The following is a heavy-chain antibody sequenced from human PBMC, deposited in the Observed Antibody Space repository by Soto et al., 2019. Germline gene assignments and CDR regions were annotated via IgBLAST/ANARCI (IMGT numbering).Heavy chain of an antibody. J-gene: IGHJ4*02. Sequence: SLRLSCAASGFTFSNAWMSWVRQAPGKGLEWVGRIKSKTDGGTTDYAAPVKGRFTISRDDSKNTLYLQMNSLKTEDTAVYYCTTDVYGDYEIDYWGQGTLVTVSS. CDR3: TTDVYGDYEIDY. CDR2: IKSKTDGGTT. CDR1: GFTFSNAW. V-gene: IGHV3-15*01. D-gene: IGHD4-17*01.